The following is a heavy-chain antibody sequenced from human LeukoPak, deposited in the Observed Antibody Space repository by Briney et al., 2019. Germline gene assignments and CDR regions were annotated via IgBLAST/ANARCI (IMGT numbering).Heavy chain of an antibody. V-gene: IGHV3-33*01. CDR2: MWYDGSNK. D-gene: IGHD3-10*01. Sequence: RPGGSLRLSCAASGFTFSNYGMHWVRQAPGKGLEWVAVMWYDGSNKYYADSVKGRFTISRDNSKNTLYLQMNSLRAEDTAVYYCARDSGPEYYGSGSYYPYWGQGTLVTVSS. CDR3: ARDSGPEYYGSGSYYPY. CDR1: GFTFSNYG. J-gene: IGHJ4*02.